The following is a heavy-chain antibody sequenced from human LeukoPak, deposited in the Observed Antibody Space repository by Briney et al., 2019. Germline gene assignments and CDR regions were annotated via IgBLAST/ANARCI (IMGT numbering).Heavy chain of an antibody. Sequence: SETLSLTCTVSGYSISSGYYWGWIRQPPGKGLEWIGSIYHSGSTYYNPSLKSRVTISVDTSKNQFSLKLSSVTAADTAVYYCASGGLGCSSTSCYTDAFDIWGQGTMVTVSS. V-gene: IGHV4-38-2*02. CDR1: GYSISSGYY. J-gene: IGHJ3*02. CDR2: IYHSGST. D-gene: IGHD2-2*01. CDR3: ASGGLGCSSTSCYTDAFDI.